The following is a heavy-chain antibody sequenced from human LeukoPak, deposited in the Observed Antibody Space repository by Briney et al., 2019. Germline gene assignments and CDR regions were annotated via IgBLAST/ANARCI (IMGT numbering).Heavy chain of an antibody. CDR3: ATLAAAGTFFDY. CDR1: GGSISSGGYY. Sequence: SQTLSLTCTVSGGSISSGGYYWGWIRQPPGKGLEWIGSIYYSGSTYYNPSLKSRVTISVDTSKNQFSLKLSSVTAADTAVYYCATLAAAGTFFDYWGQGTLVTVSS. D-gene: IGHD6-13*01. J-gene: IGHJ4*02. CDR2: IYYSGST. V-gene: IGHV4-39*01.